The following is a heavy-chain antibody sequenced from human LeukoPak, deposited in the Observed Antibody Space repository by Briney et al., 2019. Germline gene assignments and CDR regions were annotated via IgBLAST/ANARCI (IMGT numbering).Heavy chain of an antibody. CDR1: GFTFTSSA. V-gene: IGHV1-58*02. Sequence: SVKVSCKASGFTFTSSAMQWVRQARGQRLEWIGRIVVGSGNTNYAQQFQERVTITRDMSTSTAYMELSSLRSEDTAVYYCAAGGITGTTDLLRYFDLWGRGTLVTVSS. D-gene: IGHD1-20*01. CDR2: IVVGSGNT. CDR3: AAGGITGTTDLLRYFDL. J-gene: IGHJ2*01.